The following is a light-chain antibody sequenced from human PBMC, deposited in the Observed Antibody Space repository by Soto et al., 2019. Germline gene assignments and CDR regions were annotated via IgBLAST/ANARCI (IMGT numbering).Light chain of an antibody. J-gene: IGLJ2*01. CDR3: SSFTSSITLV. Sequence: QSVLTQPASMSGSPGQAITISCTGSSSDVGGYNCVSWYQQHPGKAPKLMIYDVSNRPSGVSDRFSGSKSGNTASLTISGLQPEDEADYYCSSFTSSITLVFGGGTKVTVL. V-gene: IGLV2-14*03. CDR1: SSDVGGYNC. CDR2: DVS.